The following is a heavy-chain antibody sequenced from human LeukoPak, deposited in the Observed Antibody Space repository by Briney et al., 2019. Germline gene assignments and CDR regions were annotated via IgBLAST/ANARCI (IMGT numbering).Heavy chain of an antibody. Sequence: GGSLRLSCAASGFTVSSNYMSWVRQAPGKGLEWVSVIYSGGSTYYADSVKGRFTISRDNSKNTLYLQMNSLRAEDTAVYNCARGPSYSGSYHRDFDYWGQGTLVTVSS. CDR1: GFTVSSNY. CDR3: ARGPSYSGSYHRDFDY. J-gene: IGHJ4*02. CDR2: IYSGGST. D-gene: IGHD1-26*01. V-gene: IGHV3-53*01.